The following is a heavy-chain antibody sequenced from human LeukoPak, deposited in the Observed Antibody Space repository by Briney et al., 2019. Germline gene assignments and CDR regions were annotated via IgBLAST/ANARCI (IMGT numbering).Heavy chain of an antibody. CDR1: GGSFSGYY. Sequence: SETLSLTCAVYGGSFSGYYWSWIRQPPGKGLEWIGEINHSGSTNYNPSLKSRVTISVDTSKNQFSLKLSSVTAADTAVYYCARVNTLLSWYFDLWGRGTLVTVSS. D-gene: IGHD2-2*01. CDR2: INHSGST. J-gene: IGHJ2*01. V-gene: IGHV4-34*01. CDR3: ARVNTLLSWYFDL.